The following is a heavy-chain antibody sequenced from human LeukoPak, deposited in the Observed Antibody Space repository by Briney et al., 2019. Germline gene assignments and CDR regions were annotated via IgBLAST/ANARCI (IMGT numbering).Heavy chain of an antibody. D-gene: IGHD2-2*01. V-gene: IGHV3-23*01. Sequence: GESLKISCAASGFTFSGYAMSWVRQAPGKGLEWVSVISGSGSSTYHADSVKGRFTISRDNSKNTLYLQMNSLRAEDTAVYYCARGDTPTYCSTATCYLLDYWGQGTLVTVSS. J-gene: IGHJ4*02. CDR1: GFTFSGYA. CDR2: ISGSGSST. CDR3: ARGDTPTYCSTATCYLLDY.